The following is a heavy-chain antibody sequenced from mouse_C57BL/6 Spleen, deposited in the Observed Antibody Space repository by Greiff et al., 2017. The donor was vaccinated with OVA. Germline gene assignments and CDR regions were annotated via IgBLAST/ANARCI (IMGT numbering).Heavy chain of an antibody. CDR2: IYPSDSET. J-gene: IGHJ4*01. V-gene: IGHV1-61*01. Sequence: QVQLQQPGAELVRPGSSVKLSCKASGYTFTSYWMDWVKQRPGQGLEWIGNIYPSDSETHYNQKFKDKATLTVDKSSSTAYMQLSSLTSEYSAVYYCARESGTVYYAMDYWGQGTSVTVSS. CDR1: GYTFTSYW. CDR3: ARESGTVYYAMDY. D-gene: IGHD1-3*01.